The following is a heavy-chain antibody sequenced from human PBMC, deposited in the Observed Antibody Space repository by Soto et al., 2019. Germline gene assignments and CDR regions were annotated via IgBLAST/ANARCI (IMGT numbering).Heavy chain of an antibody. J-gene: IGHJ4*02. V-gene: IGHV1-8*01. CDR2: MNPDSGDT. CDR3: ARSRGGTGVHFDY. CDR1: GYTFINYD. Sequence: QVQLVQSGAEVKEPGASVKVSCKASGYTFINYDINWVRQATGQGPEWMGWMNPDSGDTGYVPNFQGRVTMTRSTSISTAYMELRDLRSEDTAVYYCARSRGGTGVHFDYWGQGTLVTVSS. D-gene: IGHD7-27*01.